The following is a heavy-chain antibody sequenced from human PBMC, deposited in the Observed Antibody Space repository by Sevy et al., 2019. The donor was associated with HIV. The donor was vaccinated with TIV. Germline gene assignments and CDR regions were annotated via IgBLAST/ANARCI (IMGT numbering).Heavy chain of an antibody. CDR3: TRGAHSLDY. J-gene: IGHJ4*02. V-gene: IGHV6-1*01. CDR2: TYYRSKWYT. CDR1: GDSVSSNRAA. Sequence: SQTLSLTCVISGDSVSSNRAAWNWIRQSPSRGLEWLGRTYYRSKWYTDYAVSVKCRITINPDTSKNQVSLQLNSVTPEDTAVYYCTRGAHSLDYWGQGTLVTVSS. D-gene: IGHD2-15*01.